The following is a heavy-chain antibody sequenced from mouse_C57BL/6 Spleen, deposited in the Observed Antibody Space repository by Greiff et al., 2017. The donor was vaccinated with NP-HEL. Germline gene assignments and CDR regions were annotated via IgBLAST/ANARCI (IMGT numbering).Heavy chain of an antibody. CDR3: AREIFNWAWFAY. CDR1: GYTFTSYD. Sequence: QVQLQQSGPELVKPGASVKLSCKASGYTFTSYDINWVKQRPGQGLEWIGWIYPSDGSTKYNEKFKGKATLTVDTSSSTAYMELHSLTSEDSAVYFCAREIFNWAWFAYWGQGTLVTVSA. D-gene: IGHD4-1*02. J-gene: IGHJ3*01. V-gene: IGHV1-85*01. CDR2: IYPSDGST.